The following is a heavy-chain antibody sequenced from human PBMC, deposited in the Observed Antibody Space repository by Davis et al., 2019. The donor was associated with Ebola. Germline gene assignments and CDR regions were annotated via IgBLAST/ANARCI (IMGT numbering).Heavy chain of an antibody. D-gene: IGHD6-19*01. CDR3: AKGWDSSGWQN. J-gene: IGHJ4*02. V-gene: IGHV4-61*01. CDR2: IYYPGTT. CDR1: GVSVTNASYY. Sequence: SETLSLTCTVSGVSVTNASYYWSWIRQPPGKGLEWSAYIYYPGTTNYNPSLQSRVHISVDTSKNQFSLKLSSVTAADTAVYYCAKGWDSSGWQNWGPGILVTVSS.